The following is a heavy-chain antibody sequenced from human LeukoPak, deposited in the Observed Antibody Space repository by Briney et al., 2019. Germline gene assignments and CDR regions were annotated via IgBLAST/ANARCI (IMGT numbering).Heavy chain of an antibody. D-gene: IGHD3-9*01. CDR1: GFTFSDYY. Sequence: PGGSLRLSCAASGFTFSDYYMSWIRQAPGKGLEWVSYISSSGSTIYYADSVKGRFTISRDNAKNSLYLQMSSLRAEDTAVYYCARDSADILTGYTDYWGQGTLVTVSS. V-gene: IGHV3-11*04. CDR3: ARDSADILTGYTDY. J-gene: IGHJ4*02. CDR2: ISSSGSTI.